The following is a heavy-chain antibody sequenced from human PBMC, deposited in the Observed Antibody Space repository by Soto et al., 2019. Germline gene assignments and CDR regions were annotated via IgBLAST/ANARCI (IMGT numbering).Heavy chain of an antibody. CDR3: ARETGTLPKPIASDAFDI. CDR1: GFTFSSYA. D-gene: IGHD2-15*01. Sequence: PGGSLRLSCAASGFTFSSYAMSWVRQAPGQGLEWMGIINPSGGSTSYAQKFQGRVTMTRDTSTSTVYMELSSLRSEDTAVYYCARETGTLPKPIASDAFDIWGQGTMVTVSS. CDR2: INPSGGST. J-gene: IGHJ3*02. V-gene: IGHV1-46*03.